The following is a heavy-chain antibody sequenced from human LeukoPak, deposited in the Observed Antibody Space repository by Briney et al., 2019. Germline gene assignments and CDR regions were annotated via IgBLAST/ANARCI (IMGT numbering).Heavy chain of an antibody. CDR2: ISGSGGST. CDR1: GFTFSRYA. CDR3: AKGSYSGSYHTFDY. Sequence: GSLRLSCAASGFTFSRYAMTWVRQAPGKGLEWDSAISGSGGSTYYADSVKGRFTISRDNSKNTLYLQMDSLRAEDTAVYYCAKGSYSGSYHTFDYWGQGTLVTVSS. D-gene: IGHD1-26*01. V-gene: IGHV3-23*01. J-gene: IGHJ4*02.